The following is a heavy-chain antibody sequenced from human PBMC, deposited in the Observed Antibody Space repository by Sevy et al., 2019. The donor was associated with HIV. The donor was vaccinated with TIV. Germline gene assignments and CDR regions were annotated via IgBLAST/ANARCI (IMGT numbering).Heavy chain of an antibody. CDR3: ARVIWGSSHYDDL. CDR2: ISSSSSDI. V-gene: IGHV3-48*01. Sequence: GGSLRLSCVASGFTFSNYGMNWIRQAPGKGLEWISFISSSSSDIYYADSVKGRFTISRDNVGNSLYLQMNSLRAEDTAFYYCARVIWGSSHYDDLWGQGTLVTVSS. D-gene: IGHD3-16*02. J-gene: IGHJ5*02. CDR1: GFTFSNYG.